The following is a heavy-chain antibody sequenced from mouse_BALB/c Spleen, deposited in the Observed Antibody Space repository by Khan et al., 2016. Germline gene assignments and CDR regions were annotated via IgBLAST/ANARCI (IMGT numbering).Heavy chain of an antibody. V-gene: IGHV14-3*02. Sequence: VQLQQSGAELVKPGASVKLSCTATGFNIKDTYMHWVKQRPEQGLEWIGRIDPANGNTKYDPKFQGKATITADTSSNTAYLQLSSLTSEDTAVYYCASKRGNYPFDYWGQGTTLTVSS. CDR2: IDPANGNT. CDR3: ASKRGNYPFDY. CDR1: GFNIKDTY. J-gene: IGHJ2*01. D-gene: IGHD2-1*01.